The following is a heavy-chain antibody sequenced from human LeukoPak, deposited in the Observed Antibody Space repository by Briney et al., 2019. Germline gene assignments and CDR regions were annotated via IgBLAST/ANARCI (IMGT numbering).Heavy chain of an antibody. CDR1: GYTFTRYY. J-gene: IGHJ4*02. D-gene: IGHD5-18*01. V-gene: IGHV1-2*02. CDR3: ARASSYVDTAEELDY. CDR2: INPNSGGT. Sequence: GASVKVSCKASGYTFTRYYMHWVRQAPGQGLEWMGGINPNSGGTNYAQKFQGRVTMTRDTSISTAYMELSRLRSDDTDVYYCARASSYVDTAEELDYWGQGTLVTVSS.